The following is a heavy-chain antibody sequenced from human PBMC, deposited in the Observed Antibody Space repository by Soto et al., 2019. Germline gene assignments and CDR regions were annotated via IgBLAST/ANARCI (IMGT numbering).Heavy chain of an antibody. Sequence: ASVKVSCKASGYTFTSYGISWARQAPGQGLEWMGWISANNGNTNYAQKVQGRVTMTTDTSTTTAYMELRSLRSDDTAIYYCARDPDYYGSGSYFDLWGRGTLVTVSS. CDR1: GYTFTSYG. D-gene: IGHD3-10*01. V-gene: IGHV1-18*01. CDR2: ISANNGNT. CDR3: ARDPDYYGSGSYFDL. J-gene: IGHJ2*01.